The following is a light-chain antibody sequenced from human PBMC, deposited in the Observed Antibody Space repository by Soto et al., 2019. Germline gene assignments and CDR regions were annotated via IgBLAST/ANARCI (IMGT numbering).Light chain of an antibody. Sequence: EIVLTQSPGTLSLSPGERATLSCRASQSVSSSYLAWYQQKPGQAPRLLIYGVSSRATGIPDRFSGSGSGTDFTLTISRLEPEDFAVYYCQQYGSSLPWTFGQGTKV. CDR2: GVS. J-gene: IGKJ1*01. V-gene: IGKV3-20*01. CDR3: QQYGSSLPWT. CDR1: QSVSSSY.